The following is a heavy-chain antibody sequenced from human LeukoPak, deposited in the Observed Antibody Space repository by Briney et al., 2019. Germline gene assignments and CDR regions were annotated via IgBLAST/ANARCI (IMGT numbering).Heavy chain of an antibody. D-gene: IGHD6-19*01. J-gene: IGHJ4*02. V-gene: IGHV4-39*07. CDR3: ARSILAGTGGFDY. Sequence: SETLSLTCTVSGGSISSSSYYWGWIRQPPGKGLEWIGSIYYSGSTYYNPSLKSRVTISVDTSKNQFSLKLSSVTAADTAVYYCARSILAGTGGFDYWGQGTLVTVSS. CDR1: GGSISSSSYY. CDR2: IYYSGST.